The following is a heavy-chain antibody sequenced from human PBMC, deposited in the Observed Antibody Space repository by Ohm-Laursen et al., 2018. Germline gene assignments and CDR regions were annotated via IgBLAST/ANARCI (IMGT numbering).Heavy chain of an antibody. CDR2: ITWNSGTI. Sequence: SLRLSCAASGFTFDDYAMHWVRQAPGKGLEWVSGITWNSGTIGYADSVKGRFAISRDNAKNSLYLQMNSLRAEDTALYYCAKDMGGLRSLQDAFDIWGQGTMVTVSS. J-gene: IGHJ3*02. D-gene: IGHD5-12*01. CDR3: AKDMGGLRSLQDAFDI. V-gene: IGHV3-9*01. CDR1: GFTFDDYA.